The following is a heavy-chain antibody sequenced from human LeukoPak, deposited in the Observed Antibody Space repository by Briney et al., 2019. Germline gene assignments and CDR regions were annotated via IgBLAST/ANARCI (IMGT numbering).Heavy chain of an antibody. V-gene: IGHV4-38-2*01. Sequence: SQTLSLTCAVSGYSISSGYYWGWIRQPPGKGRKWIGSIYHSGSTYYNPSLKSRVTISVDTSKNQFSLKLSSVTAADTAVYSCAYHSRPHSHTMIDYLGQGTLVTVSS. CDR2: IYHSGST. J-gene: IGHJ4*02. D-gene: IGHD3-22*01. CDR1: GYSISSGYY. CDR3: AYHSRPHSHTMIDY.